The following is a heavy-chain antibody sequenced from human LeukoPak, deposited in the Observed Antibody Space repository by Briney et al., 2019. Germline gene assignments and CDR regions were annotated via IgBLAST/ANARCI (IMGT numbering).Heavy chain of an antibody. V-gene: IGHV6-1*01. J-gene: IGHJ4*02. CDR1: GDSVSTNTVA. Sequence: SQTLSLTCAISGDSVSTNTVAWNWIRQSPSRGLEWLGRTYYRSRWFNDYAVSVKSRIIINPDTSKNQFSLQLNSVTPEDTAVYYCARGYSYAYDYWGQGTLVTVSS. CDR3: ARGYSYAYDY. D-gene: IGHD5-18*01. CDR2: TYYRSRWFN.